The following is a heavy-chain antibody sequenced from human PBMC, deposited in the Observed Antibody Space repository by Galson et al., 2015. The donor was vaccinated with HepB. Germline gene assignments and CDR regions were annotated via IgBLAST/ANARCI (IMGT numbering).Heavy chain of an antibody. V-gene: IGHV4-59*01. CDR1: GGSISSYY. Sequence: LSLTCTVSGGSISSYYWSWIRQPPGKGLEWIGYIYYSGSTNYNPSLKSRVTISVDTSKNQFSLKLSSVTAADTAVYYCARTEAHSSGWYGYGYWGQGTLVTVSS. D-gene: IGHD6-19*01. CDR2: IYYSGST. J-gene: IGHJ4*02. CDR3: ARTEAHSSGWYGYGY.